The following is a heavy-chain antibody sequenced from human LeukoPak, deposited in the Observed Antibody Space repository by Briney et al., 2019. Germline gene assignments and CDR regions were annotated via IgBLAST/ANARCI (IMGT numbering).Heavy chain of an antibody. CDR1: GYSISSGYY. D-gene: IGHD4-17*01. CDR3: ATDTVNWFDP. J-gene: IGHJ5*02. CDR2: IYHSGST. V-gene: IGHV4-38-2*02. Sequence: SETLSLTCTVSGYSISSGYYWGWIRQPPGKGLEWIGSIYHSGSTYYNPSLKSRVTISVDTSKNQSSLKLSSVTAADTAVYYCATDTVNWFDPWGQGTLVTVSS.